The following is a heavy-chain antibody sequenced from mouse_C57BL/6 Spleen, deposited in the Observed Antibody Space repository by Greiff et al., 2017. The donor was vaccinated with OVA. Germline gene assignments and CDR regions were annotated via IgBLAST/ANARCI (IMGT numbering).Heavy chain of an antibody. CDR1: GYTFTSYW. V-gene: IGHV1-61*01. D-gene: IGHD1-1*01. CDR2: IYPSDSET. CDR3: ARNYYGSSYVYYYAMDY. Sequence: QVQLQQSGAELVRPGSSVKLSCKASGYTFTSYWMDWVKQRPGQGLEWIGNIYPSDSETHYNQKFKDKATLTVDKSSSTAYMQLSSLTSEDSAVYYCARNYYGSSYVYYYAMDYWGQGTSVTVSS. J-gene: IGHJ4*01.